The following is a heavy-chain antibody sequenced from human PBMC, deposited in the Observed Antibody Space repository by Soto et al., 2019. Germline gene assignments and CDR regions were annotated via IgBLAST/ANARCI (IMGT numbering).Heavy chain of an antibody. Sequence: QVQLQESGPGLVKPSETLSLTCNVSGGSIRSYYWTWIRQPPGKGLEWIGYMYYSGITNYNPSLNSRFSISADTAKTQCSLKLSSVTAAVTAGYYCASSTRSPGYYYGMDVWGQGTTVNVSS. D-gene: IGHD2-2*01. CDR1: GGSIRSYY. CDR2: MYYSGIT. V-gene: IGHV4-59*01. J-gene: IGHJ6*02. CDR3: ASSTRSPGYYYGMDV.